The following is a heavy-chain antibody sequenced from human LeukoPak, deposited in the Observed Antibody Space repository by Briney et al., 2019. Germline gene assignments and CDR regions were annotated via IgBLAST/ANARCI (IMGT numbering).Heavy chain of an antibody. D-gene: IGHD2-15*01. CDR1: GYSFTSYW. CDR3: ARRGGSYYDAFDI. Sequence: GASLQISCKGSGYSFTSYWIGWVRQLPGKGLEWMGIIYPGDSDTRYSPSFQGQVTISADKSISTAYLQWSSLKASDTAMYYCARRGGSYYDAFDIWGQGTMVTVSS. CDR2: IYPGDSDT. V-gene: IGHV5-51*01. J-gene: IGHJ3*02.